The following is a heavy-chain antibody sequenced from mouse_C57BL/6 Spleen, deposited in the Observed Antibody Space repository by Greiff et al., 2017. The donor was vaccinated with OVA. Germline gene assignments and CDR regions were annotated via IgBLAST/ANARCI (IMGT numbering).Heavy chain of an antibody. CDR3: AREGDGYSFAY. D-gene: IGHD2-3*01. V-gene: IGHV1-19*01. CDR1: GYTFTDYY. CDR2: INPYNGGT. Sequence: EVQLQQSGPVLVKPGASVKMSCKASGYTFTDYYMNWVKQSHGKSLEWIGVINPYNGGTSYNQQFKGKAPLTVDKSSSTAYLELHSLTSEDSAVYYCAREGDGYSFAYWGQGTLVTVSA. J-gene: IGHJ3*01.